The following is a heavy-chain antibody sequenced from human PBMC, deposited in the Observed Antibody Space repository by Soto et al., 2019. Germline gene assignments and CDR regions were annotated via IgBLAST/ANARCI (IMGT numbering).Heavy chain of an antibody. D-gene: IGHD6-13*01. V-gene: IGHV4-39*01. CDR2: IYYSGST. J-gene: IGHJ4*02. Sequence: QLQLQESGPGLVKPSETLSLTCTVSGGCISSSSYYWGWIRQPPGKGLEWIGSIYYSGSTYYNPSPKSRVTISVHTSKNQFSLKLSSVTAADTAVYYCARRAAAGDFDYWGQGTLVTVSS. CDR1: GGCISSSSYY. CDR3: ARRAAAGDFDY.